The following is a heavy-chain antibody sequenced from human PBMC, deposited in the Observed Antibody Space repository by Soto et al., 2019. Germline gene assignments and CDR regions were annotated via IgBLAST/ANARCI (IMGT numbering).Heavy chain of an antibody. J-gene: IGHJ6*02. V-gene: IGHV3-30-3*01. D-gene: IGHD2-8*01. CDR3: ARAPDIVLIRAYYYYGMDV. Sequence: QVQLVESGGGVVQPGRSLRLSCAASGFTFSSYAMHWVRQAPGKGLEWVAVISYDGSNKYYEDSVNGRFTISRDNSKNTLYLQMNILRAEDTAVYYCARAPDIVLIRAYYYYGMDVWGQGTTVTVSS. CDR1: GFTFSSYA. CDR2: ISYDGSNK.